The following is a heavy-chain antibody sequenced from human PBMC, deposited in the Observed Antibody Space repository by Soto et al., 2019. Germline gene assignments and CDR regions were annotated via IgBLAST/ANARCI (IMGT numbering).Heavy chain of an antibody. Sequence: SETLSLTCTVSGGSITSYYWSWIRQPPGKGLEWIGYVYYTGSTTYNPSLKSRVTISVDTSKNHFSLRLSSVTAADTAIYYCARERLRFGVPAPDFWGQGTLVTVSS. CDR2: VYYTGST. J-gene: IGHJ4*02. CDR3: ARERLRFGVPAPDF. V-gene: IGHV4-59*01. D-gene: IGHD3-10*01. CDR1: GGSITSYY.